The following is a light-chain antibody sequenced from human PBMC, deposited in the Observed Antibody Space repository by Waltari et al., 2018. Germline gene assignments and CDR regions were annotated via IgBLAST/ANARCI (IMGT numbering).Light chain of an antibody. Sequence: DIVMTQSPDSLAVSLGERATINCRSSQTVLYSSNNKNHLAWYQQRPGQPPKLLIYWASTRDSGVPDRFSGSGSGTDFTLTISSLLPEDVAVYYCQQYYAIPRTFGQGTKVEIK. CDR3: QQYYAIPRT. CDR2: WAS. J-gene: IGKJ1*01. CDR1: QTVLYSSNNKNH. V-gene: IGKV4-1*01.